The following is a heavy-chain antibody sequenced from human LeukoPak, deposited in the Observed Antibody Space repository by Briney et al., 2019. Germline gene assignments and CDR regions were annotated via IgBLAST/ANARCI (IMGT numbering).Heavy chain of an antibody. D-gene: IGHD3-22*01. J-gene: IGHJ4*02. CDR2: IIPILGIA. CDR1: GGTFSSYA. V-gene: IGHV1-69*04. CDR3: ARDLATDSSGNYLDY. Sequence: SVKVSCKASGGTFSSYAISWARQAPGQGLEWMGRIIPILGIANYAQKFQGRVTITADKSTSTAYMELSSLRSEDTAVYYCARDLATDSSGNYLDYWGQGTLVTVSS.